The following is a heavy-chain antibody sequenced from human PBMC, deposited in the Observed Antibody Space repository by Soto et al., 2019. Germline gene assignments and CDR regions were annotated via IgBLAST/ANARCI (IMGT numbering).Heavy chain of an antibody. Sequence: VLLQESGPGLVEPSQTLSLTCTVSGVSVTSGGFFWSRIRHHPAKGLEWIGYISYSGSAYYSPSLKSRVSIAADTSSNQFSLRLTSLTAADTAVYFCARLLCSGNSCSLGGGFDIWGQGTTVTVSS. D-gene: IGHD2-2*01. V-gene: IGHV4-31*03. J-gene: IGHJ3*02. CDR2: ISYSGSA. CDR1: GVSVTSGGFF. CDR3: ARLLCSGNSCSLGGGFDI.